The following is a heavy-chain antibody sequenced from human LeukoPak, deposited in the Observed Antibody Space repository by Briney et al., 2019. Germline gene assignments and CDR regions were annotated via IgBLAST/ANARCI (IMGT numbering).Heavy chain of an antibody. CDR1: GFTFSSYS. J-gene: IGHJ5*02. CDR3: ARDPRRYCSSTSCYSREPWFDP. Sequence: GGSLRLSCAASGFTFSSYSMNWVRQAPGKGLEWVSSISSSSYIYYADSVKGRFTISRDNAKNSLYLQMNSLRAEDTAVYYCARDPRRYCSSTSCYSREPWFDPWGQGTLVTVSS. D-gene: IGHD2-2*02. CDR2: ISSSSYI. V-gene: IGHV3-21*01.